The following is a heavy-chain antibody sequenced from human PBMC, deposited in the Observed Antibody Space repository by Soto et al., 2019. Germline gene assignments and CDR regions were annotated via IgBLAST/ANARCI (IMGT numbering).Heavy chain of an antibody. J-gene: IGHJ4*02. CDR2: IYYSGST. V-gene: IGHV4-61*01. D-gene: IGHD6-19*01. CDR1: GGSVSSGSYY. Sequence: SETLSLTCTVSGGSVSSGSYYWSWIRQPPGKGLEWIGYIYYSGSTNYNPSLKSRVTISVDTSKNQFSLKLSSVTAADTAVYYCAREGDGVAGTRGPFDYWGQGTLVTVSS. CDR3: AREGDGVAGTRGPFDY.